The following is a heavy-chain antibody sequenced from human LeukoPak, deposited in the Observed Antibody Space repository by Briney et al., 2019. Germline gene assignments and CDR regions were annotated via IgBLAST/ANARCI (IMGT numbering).Heavy chain of an antibody. CDR1: GGSISSGGYS. CDR3: ARYCSSTSCYYFDY. J-gene: IGHJ4*02. V-gene: IGHV4-30-2*01. Sequence: SETLSLTCAVSGGSISSGGYSWSWIRQPPGKGLEWIGYIYHSGSTYYNPSLKSRVAISVDRSKNQFSLKLSSVTAADTAVYYCARYCSSTSCYYFDYWGQGTLVTVSS. CDR2: IYHSGST. D-gene: IGHD2-2*01.